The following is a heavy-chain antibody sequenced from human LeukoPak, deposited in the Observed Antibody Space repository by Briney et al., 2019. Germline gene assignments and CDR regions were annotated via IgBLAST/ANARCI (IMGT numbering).Heavy chain of an antibody. D-gene: IGHD2-2*01. CDR3: ARVIPAYDAFDM. Sequence: SQTLSLTCTVSGDSLSSGSYYCSWIRQPAGKGLEWIGRIYTSGSTNYNPSLKSRVTISVDTSKKQFSLKLNSVTAADTAVYYCARVIPAYDAFDMWGQGTMVTVSS. CDR1: GDSLSSGSYY. V-gene: IGHV4-61*02. J-gene: IGHJ3*02. CDR2: IYTSGST.